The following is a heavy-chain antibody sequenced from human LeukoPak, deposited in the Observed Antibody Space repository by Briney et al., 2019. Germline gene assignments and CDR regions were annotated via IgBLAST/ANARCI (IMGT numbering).Heavy chain of an antibody. CDR2: IAYDENNK. CDR1: GFIFNDYA. D-gene: IGHD2-2*01. V-gene: IGHV3-30-3*01. J-gene: IGHJ4*02. CDR3: ARDYSPAAIAGDYYFDY. Sequence: GRSLRLSCAASGFIFNDYAMHWVRQAPGKGLEWVAVIAYDENNKYYADSVKGRFTISRDYSKNTMYLQVNSLRAEDTAVYYCARDYSPAAIAGDYYFDYWGQGTLVTVSS.